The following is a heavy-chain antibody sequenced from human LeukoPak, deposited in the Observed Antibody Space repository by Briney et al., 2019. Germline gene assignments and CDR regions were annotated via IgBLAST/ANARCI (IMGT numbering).Heavy chain of an antibody. V-gene: IGHV1-24*01. Sequence: ASVKVSCTVSGYTLTELSMHWVRQAPGKGLEWMGGFDPEDGETIYAQKFRGRVTMTEDTSTDTAYMEVSSLRSEDTAVYYCATEGLRWLQFVYWGQGTLVTVSS. CDR3: ATEGLRWLQFVY. J-gene: IGHJ4*02. D-gene: IGHD5-24*01. CDR2: FDPEDGET. CDR1: GYTLTELS.